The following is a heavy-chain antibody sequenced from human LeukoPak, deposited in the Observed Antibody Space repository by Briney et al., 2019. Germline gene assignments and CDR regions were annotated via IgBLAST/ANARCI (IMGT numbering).Heavy chain of an antibody. D-gene: IGHD6-13*01. CDR3: ARYVWGSSIAAAGGYLDY. Sequence: SETLSLTCTVSGGSISSGGYYWSWLRQHPGKGLEWIGYIYYSGSTYYNPSLKSRVTISVDTSKNQFSLKLSSVTAADTAVYYCARYVWGSSIAAAGGYLDYWGQGTLVTVSS. CDR1: GGSISSGGYY. CDR2: IYYSGST. V-gene: IGHV4-31*03. J-gene: IGHJ4*02.